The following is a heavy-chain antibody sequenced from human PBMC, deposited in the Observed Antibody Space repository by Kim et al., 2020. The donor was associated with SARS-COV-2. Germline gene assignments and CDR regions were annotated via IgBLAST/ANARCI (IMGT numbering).Heavy chain of an antibody. CDR3: ARTVATIIQNWFDP. Sequence: ASVKVSCKASGYTFTSYGISWVRQAPGQGLEWMGWISAYNGNTNYAQKLQGRVTMTTDTSTSTAYMELRSLRSDDTAVYYCARTVATIIQNWFDPWGQGTLVTVSS. V-gene: IGHV1-18*01. J-gene: IGHJ5*02. CDR2: ISAYNGNT. D-gene: IGHD5-12*01. CDR1: GYTFTSYG.